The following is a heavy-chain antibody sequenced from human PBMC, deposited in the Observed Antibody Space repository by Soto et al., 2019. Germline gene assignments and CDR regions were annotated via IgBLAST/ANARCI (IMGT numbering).Heavy chain of an antibody. CDR1: GFTFSSYS. Sequence: GGSLRLSCAASGFTFSSYSMNWVRQAPGKGLEWVSSISSSSSYIYYADSVKGRFTISRDNAKNSLYLQMNSLRAEDTAVYYCARAXDRGFWSGYHQQYYFDYWGQGTLVTVSS. CDR3: ARAXDRGFWSGYHQQYYFDY. CDR2: ISSSSSYI. D-gene: IGHD3-3*01. J-gene: IGHJ4*02. V-gene: IGHV3-21*01.